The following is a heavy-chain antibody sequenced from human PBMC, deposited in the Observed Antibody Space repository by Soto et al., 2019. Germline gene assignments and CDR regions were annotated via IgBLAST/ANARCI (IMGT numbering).Heavy chain of an antibody. V-gene: IGHV3-30-3*01. CDR3: ARDRGYDSSGYFFM. CDR1: GFNFCSYA. Sequence: PGGSLRLSCAASGFNFCSYALHWVRQAPGKGLEWVALISYDGSSEYYADYVKGRFTISRDNSRNTLYLQMNSLRAEDTAVYYCARDRGYDSSGYFFMWGQGTQVTVAS. D-gene: IGHD3-22*01. J-gene: IGHJ4*02. CDR2: ISYDGSSE.